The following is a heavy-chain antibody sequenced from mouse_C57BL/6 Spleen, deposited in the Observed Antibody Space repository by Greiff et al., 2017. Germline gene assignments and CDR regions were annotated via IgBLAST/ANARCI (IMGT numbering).Heavy chain of an antibody. V-gene: IGHV14-2*01. CDR1: GFNIKDYY. CDR2: IDPEDGET. CDR3: APIYYGNYDYAMDY. D-gene: IGHD2-1*01. J-gene: IGHJ4*01. Sequence: EVQGVESGAELVKPGASVKLSCTASGFNIKDYYMHWVKQRTEQGLEWIGRIDPEDGETKYAPKFQGKATITADTSSNTAYLQLSSLTSEDTAVYYCAPIYYGNYDYAMDYWGQGTSVTVSS.